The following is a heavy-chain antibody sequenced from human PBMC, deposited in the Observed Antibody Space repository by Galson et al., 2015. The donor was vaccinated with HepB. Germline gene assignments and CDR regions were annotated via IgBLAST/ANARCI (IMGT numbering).Heavy chain of an antibody. Sequence: SLRLSCAASGFTFSSYSMNWVRQAPGKGLEWVSYISSSSSTIYYADSVKGRFTISRDNAKNSLYLQMNSLRDEDTAVYYCARDVTEYQLLSTYYYYYGMDVWGQGTTVTVSS. J-gene: IGHJ6*02. CDR3: ARDVTEYQLLSTYYYYYGMDV. CDR1: GFTFSSYS. D-gene: IGHD2-2*01. V-gene: IGHV3-48*02. CDR2: ISSSSSTI.